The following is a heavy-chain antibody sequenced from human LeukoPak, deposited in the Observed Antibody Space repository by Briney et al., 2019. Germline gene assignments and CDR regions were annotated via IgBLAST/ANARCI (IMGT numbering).Heavy chain of an antibody. V-gene: IGHV4-39*07. CDR2: IYYSGST. Sequence: SETLSLTCTVSGGSISSSTYYWGCIRQPPGTGLEWIGGIYYSGSTYYNPSLKSRVTISVDTSKNQFSLKLNSVTAADTAVYYCARDRGIAAAADAFDIWGQGTMVTVSS. CDR3: ARDRGIAAAADAFDI. CDR1: GGSISSSTYY. D-gene: IGHD6-13*01. J-gene: IGHJ3*02.